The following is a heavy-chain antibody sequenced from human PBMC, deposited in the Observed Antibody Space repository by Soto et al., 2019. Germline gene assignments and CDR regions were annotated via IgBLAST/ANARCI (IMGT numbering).Heavy chain of an antibody. Sequence: EVQLVESGGGVVRPGGSLRLSCAASGFTFDDYGMSWVCQAPGKGLEWVSGINWNGGSTGYADSVKGRFTISRDNAKNSLYLQMNSLRAEDTALYYCARAHYYDSSGYEDAFDIWGQGTMVTVSS. J-gene: IGHJ3*02. CDR2: INWNGGST. CDR1: GFTFDDYG. V-gene: IGHV3-20*04. CDR3: ARAHYYDSSGYEDAFDI. D-gene: IGHD3-22*01.